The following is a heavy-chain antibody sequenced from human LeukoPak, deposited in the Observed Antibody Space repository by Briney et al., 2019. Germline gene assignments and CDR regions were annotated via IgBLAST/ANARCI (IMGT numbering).Heavy chain of an antibody. V-gene: IGHV4-34*01. CDR1: GGSFIDYS. CDR2: INHSGIT. D-gene: IGHD3-10*01. J-gene: IGHJ4*02. Sequence: SETLSLTCSVSGGSFIDYSWSWIRQPPGKGLEWIGEINHSGITNYNPSLESRITMSVDTSKNQFSLKLSSVTAADTAVYYCARHRATGITMVRGVPSPPDYWGQGTLVTVSS. CDR3: ARHRATGITMVRGVPSPPDY.